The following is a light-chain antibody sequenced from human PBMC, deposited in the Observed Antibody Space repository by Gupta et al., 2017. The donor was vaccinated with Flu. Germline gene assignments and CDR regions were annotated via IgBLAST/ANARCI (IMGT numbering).Light chain of an antibody. CDR3: QQDDSYSLT. CDR1: QSLSSW. Sequence: DIQMTQSPPTLSAYVGDRVTITCRASQSLSSWLAWYQQKPGKAPNLLIYKASNLESGVPSRFSGSGSGTEFTLTISSLQPDDFATYYCQQDDSYSLTFGGGTKVEI. V-gene: IGKV1-5*03. CDR2: KAS. J-gene: IGKJ4*01.